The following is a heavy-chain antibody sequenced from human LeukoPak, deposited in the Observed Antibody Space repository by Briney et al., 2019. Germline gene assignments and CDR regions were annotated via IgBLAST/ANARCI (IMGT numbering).Heavy chain of an antibody. J-gene: IGHJ6*02. CDR2: ISAYNGNT. CDR1: GYTFTSYG. Sequence: ASVKVSCKASGYTFTSYGISWVRQAPGQGLEWMGWISAYNGNTNYAQKLQGRVTMNTDTSTSTAYTELRSLRSDDTAVYYCARNDFWSGYWTSYYYYGMDVWGQGTTVTVSS. D-gene: IGHD3-3*01. V-gene: IGHV1-18*01. CDR3: ARNDFWSGYWTSYYYYGMDV.